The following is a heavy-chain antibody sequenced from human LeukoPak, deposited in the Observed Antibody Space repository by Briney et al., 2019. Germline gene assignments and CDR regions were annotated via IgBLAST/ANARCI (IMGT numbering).Heavy chain of an antibody. CDR2: ISSSSYI. CDR1: GFTFSSYS. Sequence: GGSLRLSCAASGFTFSSYSMNWVRQAPGKGLEWVSSISSSSYIYYADSVKGRFTISRDNAKNSLYLQMNSLRAEGTAVYYCARDEVGGSTNEDYYYGMDVWGQGTTVTVSS. V-gene: IGHV3-21*01. D-gene: IGHD5-12*01. CDR3: ARDEVGGSTNEDYYYGMDV. J-gene: IGHJ6*02.